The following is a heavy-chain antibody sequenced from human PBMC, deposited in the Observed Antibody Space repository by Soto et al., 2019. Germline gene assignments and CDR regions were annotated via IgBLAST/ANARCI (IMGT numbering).Heavy chain of an antibody. D-gene: IGHD2-2*01. J-gene: IGHJ3*02. Sequence: ASVKVSCKASGYTFTSYDINWVRQATGQGLEWMGWMNPNSGNTGYAQKFQGRVTMTRNTSISTAYMELSSLRSEDTAVYYCARAPRYCIRTSCYPRIWGQGTMVTGSS. CDR3: ARAPRYCIRTSCYPRI. V-gene: IGHV1-8*01. CDR1: GYTFTSYD. CDR2: MNPNSGNT.